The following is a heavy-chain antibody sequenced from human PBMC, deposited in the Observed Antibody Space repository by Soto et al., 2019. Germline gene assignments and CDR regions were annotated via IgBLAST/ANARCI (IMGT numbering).Heavy chain of an antibody. CDR1: GFTVSSNY. J-gene: IGHJ4*02. D-gene: IGHD3-3*01. V-gene: IGHV3-66*04. Sequence: EVQLVESGGGLVQPGGSLRLSCAASGFTVSSNYMSWVRQAPGKGLEWVSVIYSGGSTYYADSVKGRFTISRDNSKNTLYLQMNSLRAEDTAVYYCARLMGYDFSRGPDYWGQGTLVNVSS. CDR3: ARLMGYDFSRGPDY. CDR2: IYSGGST.